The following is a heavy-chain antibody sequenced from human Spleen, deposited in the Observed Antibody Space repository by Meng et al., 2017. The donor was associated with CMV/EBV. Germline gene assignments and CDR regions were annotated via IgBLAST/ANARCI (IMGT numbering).Heavy chain of an antibody. CDR2: IIPIFGIA. J-gene: IGHJ6*02. V-gene: IGHV1-69*05. CDR3: ARDRTGDCSSTSCYNYYYYYGMDV. Sequence: SVKVSCKTYGGTFSSYAFSWVRQAPGQGLEWIGGIIPIFGIANYAQKFQGRVTITTDESTSTAYMELSSLRSEDTAVYYCARDRTGDCSSTSCYNYYYYYGMDVWGQGTTVTVSS. D-gene: IGHD2-2*02. CDR1: GGTFSSYA.